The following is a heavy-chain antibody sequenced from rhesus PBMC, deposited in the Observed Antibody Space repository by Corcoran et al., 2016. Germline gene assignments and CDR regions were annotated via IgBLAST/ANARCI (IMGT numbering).Heavy chain of an antibody. V-gene: IGHV3-103*01. D-gene: IGHD6-25*01. CDR3: AKLSGSWNIDY. J-gene: IGHJ4*01. CDR1: GFPFSTYA. Sequence: EVQLVGTGGGLVQPGGSLRLSCAASGFPFSTYAMQWVRQAPGKGLEWISTINTGGGTTYYADSVKGRFTISRDNSKNTLSLQMNSLRAEDTAVYYCAKLSGSWNIDYWGQGVLVTVSS. CDR2: INTGGGTT.